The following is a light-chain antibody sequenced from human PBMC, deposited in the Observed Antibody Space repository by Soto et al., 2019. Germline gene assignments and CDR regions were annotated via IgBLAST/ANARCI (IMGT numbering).Light chain of an antibody. CDR3: QLQSNWPRT. J-gene: IGKJ1*01. V-gene: IGKV3-15*01. Sequence: EKLVTQSPATLSVSPGERCTLSCTALQSVRTTLEWYQQKPGQAPRLLIHGTSTRATGIPARFSGSGSGTDFTLTISSLQSEDLAIYYCQLQSNWPRTFGQGTKVDIK. CDR2: GTS. CDR1: QSVRTT.